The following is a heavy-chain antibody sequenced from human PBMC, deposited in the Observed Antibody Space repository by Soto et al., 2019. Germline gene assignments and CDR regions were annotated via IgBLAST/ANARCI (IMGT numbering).Heavy chain of an antibody. CDR2: LYWDDDR. J-gene: IGHJ4*02. Sequence: ITLKDPGPLLVKPTETLTLTCTFSGFSLNTPGVGVGWIRQPPGKALEWLALLYWDDDRRYSPSLENRLTITKDTSKNRVVLTMANVDPADTGTYYCALKGFQTSYHYTEGVDHWGQGTLVTVSS. D-gene: IGHD3-16*02. CDR3: ALKGFQTSYHYTEGVDH. V-gene: IGHV2-5*02. CDR1: GFSLNTPGVG.